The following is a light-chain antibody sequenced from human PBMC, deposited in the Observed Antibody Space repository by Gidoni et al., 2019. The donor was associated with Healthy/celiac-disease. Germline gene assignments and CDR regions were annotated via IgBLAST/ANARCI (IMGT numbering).Light chain of an antibody. CDR2: GAS. Sequence: EIVMTQTPATLSVSPGERPTLSCRASQSVSSNLDWYQQKPGQAPRLLIYGASTRATGIPARFSGSGYGTEFTLTISSLQSEDFAVYYCQQYNNWNTFGQETKLEIK. CDR3: QQYNNWNT. V-gene: IGKV3-15*01. J-gene: IGKJ2*01. CDR1: QSVSSN.